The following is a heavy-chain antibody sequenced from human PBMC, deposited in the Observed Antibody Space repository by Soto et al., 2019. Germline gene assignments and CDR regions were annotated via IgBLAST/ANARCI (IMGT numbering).Heavy chain of an antibody. D-gene: IGHD3-10*01. CDR3: ARGLTMVRGVILDAFDI. CDR2: INAGNGNT. V-gene: IGHV1-3*01. J-gene: IGHJ3*02. Sequence: ASVKGSRKGSGYTFTSYAMHWVGPAPRKRLEWMGWINAGNGNTKYSQNFQGRVTITRDTSASTAYMELSSLRSEDTAVYYCARGLTMVRGVILDAFDIWGQGTMVTVSS. CDR1: GYTFTSYA.